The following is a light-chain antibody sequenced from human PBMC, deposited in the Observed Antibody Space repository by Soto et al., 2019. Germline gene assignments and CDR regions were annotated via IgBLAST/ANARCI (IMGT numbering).Light chain of an antibody. CDR3: QQRSNWPAIT. CDR1: QSVSSY. CDR2: DAS. J-gene: IGKJ5*01. V-gene: IGKV3-11*01. Sequence: EIVLTQSPATLSLSPGERATLSCRASQSVSSYLAWYQQKPGQAPRLLIYDASNRATGIPARFSGSGPGTDFTLTISSLEPEDFAVYYCQQRSNWPAITVGQGTRLEIK.